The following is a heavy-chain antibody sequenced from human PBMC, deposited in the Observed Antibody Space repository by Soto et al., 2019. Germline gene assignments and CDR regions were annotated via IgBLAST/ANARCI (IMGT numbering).Heavy chain of an antibody. CDR2: ISSSSSYI. Sequence: AGSLRLSCAASVFTFSSYSMNWVRQAPGKGLDWVSSISSSSSYIYYADSVKGRFTISRDNAKNSLYLQMNSLRAEDTAVYYCARDGDCSGGSCYDYYGMDVWGQGTTVTVSS. CDR3: ARDGDCSGGSCYDYYGMDV. J-gene: IGHJ6*02. D-gene: IGHD2-15*01. V-gene: IGHV3-21*01. CDR1: VFTFSSYS.